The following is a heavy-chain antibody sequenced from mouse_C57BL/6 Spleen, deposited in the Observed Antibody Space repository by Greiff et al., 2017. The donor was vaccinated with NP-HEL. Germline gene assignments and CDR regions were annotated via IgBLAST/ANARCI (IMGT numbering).Heavy chain of an antibody. CDR2: IYPRDGST. D-gene: IGHD1-1*01. CDR1: GYTFTDHT. V-gene: IGHV1-78*01. CDR3: ARRLDYYGSSPWFAY. Sequence: QVQLQQSDAELVKPGASVKISCKVSGYTFTDHTIHWMKQRPEQGLEWIGYIYPRDGSTKYNEKFKGKATLTADKSSSTAYMQLNSLTSEDSAVYFCARRLDYYGSSPWFAYWGQGTLVTVSA. J-gene: IGHJ3*01.